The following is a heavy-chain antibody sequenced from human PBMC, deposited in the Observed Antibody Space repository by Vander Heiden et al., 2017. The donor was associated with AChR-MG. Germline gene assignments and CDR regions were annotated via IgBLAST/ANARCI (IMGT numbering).Heavy chain of an antibody. D-gene: IGHD1-26*01. V-gene: IGHV3-30*18. CDR2: ISYDGSTE. Sequence: QVQLVESGGGVVQPERSLRPSCSASGFAFRGFAMHWGRQAPGKGPEWVAVISYDGSTEYYVDSVKGRFSISRDNSKNTLYLQMNSLKAEDTAVYYCAKESGSYNRRVDFWGQGTLVTVSS. CDR3: AKESGSYNRRVDF. J-gene: IGHJ4*02. CDR1: GFAFRGFA.